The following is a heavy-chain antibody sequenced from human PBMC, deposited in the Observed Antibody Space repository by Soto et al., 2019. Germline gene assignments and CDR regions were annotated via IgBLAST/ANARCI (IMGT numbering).Heavy chain of an antibody. D-gene: IGHD3-10*01. V-gene: IGHV1-3*04. J-gene: IGHJ5*02. CDR2: INTANGNT. Sequence: ASVKVSCKASGYTFTSYDINWVRQATGQGLEWMGWINTANGNTKCSQKFQGRVTTTRDTSANTASMELSSLRSEDTAVYYCAQGYYYGFEPWGQGTLVTVSS. CDR1: GYTFTSYD. CDR3: AQGYYYGFEP.